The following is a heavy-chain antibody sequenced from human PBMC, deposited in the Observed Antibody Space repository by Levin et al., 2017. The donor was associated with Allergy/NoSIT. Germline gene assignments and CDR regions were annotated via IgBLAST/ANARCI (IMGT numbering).Heavy chain of an antibody. CDR2: ISFDGTNK. J-gene: IGHJ4*02. V-gene: IGHV3-30*04. Sequence: GESLKISCAASGFNFRAYAMHWVRPAPGKGLEWLAIISFDGTNKYSADSVKGRFTVSRDNSNNTLHLEMHGLRTTDTAVYYCARDGALDTEGSSFDYWGRGTQVTVSS. D-gene: IGHD1-1*01. CDR1: GFNFRAYA. CDR3: ARDGALDTEGSSFDY.